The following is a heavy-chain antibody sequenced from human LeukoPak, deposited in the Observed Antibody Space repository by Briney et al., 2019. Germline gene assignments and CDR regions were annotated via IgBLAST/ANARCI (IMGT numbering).Heavy chain of an antibody. CDR3: ARGSSGYYNSDEYFQH. CDR2: ISSSSSTI. Sequence: PGGSLRLSCAASGFTFSSYSMNWVRQAPGKGLEWVSYISSSSSTIYYADSVKGRFTISRDNAKNSLYLQMNSLRDEDTAVYYCARGSSGYYNSDEYFQHWGQGTLVTVSS. J-gene: IGHJ1*01. D-gene: IGHD3-22*01. V-gene: IGHV3-48*02. CDR1: GFTFSSYS.